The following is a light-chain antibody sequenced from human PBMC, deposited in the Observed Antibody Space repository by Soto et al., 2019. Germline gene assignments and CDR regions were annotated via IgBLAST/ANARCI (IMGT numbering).Light chain of an antibody. Sequence: IQMTQSPSSLSASVGDRATITCRASQSSSSYLNWYQQKPGKAPKLLIYAASSLQSGVPSRFSGSGSGTDFTLTISSLQPEDFATYYCQQSYSTPLTFGGGTKVDIK. CDR1: QSSSSY. J-gene: IGKJ4*01. CDR3: QQSYSTPLT. CDR2: AAS. V-gene: IGKV1-39*01.